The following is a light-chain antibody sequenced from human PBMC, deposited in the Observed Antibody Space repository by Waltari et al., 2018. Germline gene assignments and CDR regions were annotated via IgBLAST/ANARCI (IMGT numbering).Light chain of an antibody. Sequence: QSVLTQPPSVSGAPGQRVTISCTGSGSNIGAGYDVHWYQQLPRAAPKLLIYGSSTRPLGVPDRFFGSTSCPSASLAITGLQAEDEADYYCQSYDTSLSVVFGGGTKLTVL. V-gene: IGLV1-40*01. J-gene: IGLJ3*02. CDR1: GSNIGAGYD. CDR2: GSS. CDR3: QSYDTSLSVV.